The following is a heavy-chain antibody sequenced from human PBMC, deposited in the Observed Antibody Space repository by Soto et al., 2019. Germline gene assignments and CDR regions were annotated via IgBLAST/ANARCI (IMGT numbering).Heavy chain of an antibody. CDR2: IIPIFGTA. D-gene: IGHD2-2*01. Sequence: QVQLVQSGAEVKXXXXXXXXSCKASGGXFSSYAISWVRQAPGQXLXXMGGIIPIFGTANYAQKFQGRVTITADKSTSTAYMELSSLRSEDTAVYYCARVQVVPAAIRLNWFDPWGQGTLVTVSS. CDR3: ARVQVVPAAIRLNWFDP. CDR1: GGXFSSYA. V-gene: IGHV1-69*06. J-gene: IGHJ5*02.